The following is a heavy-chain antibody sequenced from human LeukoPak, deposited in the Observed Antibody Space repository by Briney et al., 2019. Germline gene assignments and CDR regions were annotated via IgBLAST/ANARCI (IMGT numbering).Heavy chain of an antibody. CDR3: SKGRTVTGTLALDY. D-gene: IGHD6-19*01. J-gene: IGHJ4*02. V-gene: IGHV3-66*01. CDR1: GFTVSSNY. CDR2: IYSGGNT. Sequence: GGSLRLSCAASGFTVSSNYMSWVRQAPGKGLEWVSVIYSGGNTYYADSVKGRFTISRDNSKNTLYLQVNSLRAEDTAIYYCSKGRTVTGTLALDYWGQETLVTVSS.